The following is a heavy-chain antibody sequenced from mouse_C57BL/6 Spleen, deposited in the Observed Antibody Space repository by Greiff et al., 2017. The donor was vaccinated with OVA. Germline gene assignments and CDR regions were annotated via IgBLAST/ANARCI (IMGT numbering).Heavy chain of an antibody. CDR3: ARRLDTVGVWDY. Sequence: VKLMESGAELVKPGASVKMSCKASGYTFTTYPIEWMKQNHGKSLEWIGNFHPYNDDTKYNEKFKGKATLTVEKSSSTVYLELSRLTSDDSAVYYCARRLDTVGVWDYWGQGTSVTVSS. CDR1: GYTFTTYP. CDR2: FHPYNDDT. J-gene: IGHJ4*01. D-gene: IGHD1-1*01. V-gene: IGHV1-47*01.